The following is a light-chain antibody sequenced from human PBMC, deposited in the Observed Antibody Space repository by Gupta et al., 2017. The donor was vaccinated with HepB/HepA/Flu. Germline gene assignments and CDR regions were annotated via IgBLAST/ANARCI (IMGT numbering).Light chain of an antibody. V-gene: IGKV3-11*01. CDR1: QSVSSY. CDR3: QQCSNCPST. J-gene: IGKJ2*01. Sequence: EIVFSHSPATLSLFPRETPTLPCMASQSVSSYSAWYQQTPVQATRLLIYASTNKATGLPARFSGSGSGTYFPITISRQEADDFVVYYCQQCSNCPSTFGQGTXLEIK. CDR2: AST.